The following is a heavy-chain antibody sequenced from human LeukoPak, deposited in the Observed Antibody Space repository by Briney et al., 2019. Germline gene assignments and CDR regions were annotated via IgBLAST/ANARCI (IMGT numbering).Heavy chain of an antibody. J-gene: IGHJ4*02. CDR2: IIPIFGTA. D-gene: IGHD1-1*01. CDR3: ARESDLSWIDFDY. CDR1: GGTFSSYA. V-gene: IGHV1-69*05. Sequence: ASVKVSCKASGGTFSSYAISWVRQARGQGLEWMGRIIPIFGTANYAQKFQGRVTITTDESTSTAYMELSSLRSEDTAVYYCARESDLSWIDFDYWGQGTLVTVSS.